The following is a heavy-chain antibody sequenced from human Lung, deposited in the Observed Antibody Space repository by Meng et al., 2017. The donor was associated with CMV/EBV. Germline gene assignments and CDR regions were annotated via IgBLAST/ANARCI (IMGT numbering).Heavy chain of an antibody. V-gene: IGHV4-39*01. Sequence: PLQEWRHGLMTPSATLPPTCTVAGGFISSSNYCWSCIRQPPGEGVECIWSVVYSGTTYYPSSLKSRVSISVDTTKHLSSLQRSSVTAADTAVYYSTRHHHSPTFDSWGQGTLVTVFS. CDR2: VVYSGTT. J-gene: IGHJ4*02. CDR1: GGFISSSNYC. CDR3: TRHHHSPTFDS. D-gene: IGHD1-14*01.